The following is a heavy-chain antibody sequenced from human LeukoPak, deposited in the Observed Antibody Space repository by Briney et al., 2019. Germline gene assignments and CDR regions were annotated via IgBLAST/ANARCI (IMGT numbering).Heavy chain of an antibody. V-gene: IGHV3-23*01. CDR2: ISGSGGST. CDR3: AKSRQGSAGKKDLFDY. D-gene: IGHD6-13*01. CDR1: GFTLSSYA. J-gene: IGHJ4*02. Sequence: GSLRLSCAASGFTLSSYAMNWVRQAPGKGLEWVSAISGSGGSTYYADSVKGRFTISRDNSKNTLYLQMNSLRAEDTAVYYCAKSRQGSAGKKDLFDYWGQGTLVTVSS.